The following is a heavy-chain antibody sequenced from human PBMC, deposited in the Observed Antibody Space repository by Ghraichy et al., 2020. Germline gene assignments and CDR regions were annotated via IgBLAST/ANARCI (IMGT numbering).Heavy chain of an antibody. J-gene: IGHJ4*02. CDR1: GFTFSSYA. CDR3: AKWGGYGDYAAFDY. Sequence: GESLNISCAASGFTFSSYAMSWVRQAPGKGLEWVSAISGSGGSTYYADSVKGRFTISRDNSKNTLYLQMNSLRAEDTAVYYCAKWGGYGDYAAFDYWGQGTLVTVSS. D-gene: IGHD4-17*01. CDR2: ISGSGGST. V-gene: IGHV3-23*01.